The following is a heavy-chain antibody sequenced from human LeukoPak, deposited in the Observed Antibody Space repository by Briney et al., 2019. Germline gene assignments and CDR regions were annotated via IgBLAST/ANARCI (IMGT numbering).Heavy chain of an antibody. Sequence: ASVKVSCKASGYTFTSYDINWVRQVTGQGLEWMGWMGPNSGHTGYAQKLQGRVTMTRSTSMSTAYMELSSLKSEDTAVYFCARGPPNWGYDYWGQGTLVTVSS. D-gene: IGHD7-27*01. J-gene: IGHJ4*02. CDR1: GYTFTSYD. CDR3: ARGPPNWGYDY. CDR2: MGPNSGHT. V-gene: IGHV1-8*01.